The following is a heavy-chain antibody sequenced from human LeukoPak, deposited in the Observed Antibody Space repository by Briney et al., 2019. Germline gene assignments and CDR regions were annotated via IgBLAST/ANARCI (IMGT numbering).Heavy chain of an antibody. D-gene: IGHD4-23*01. CDR1: GFTFSSYA. V-gene: IGHV3-23*01. Sequence: HPGGSLRLSCAASGFTFSSYAMCWVRQAPGKGLEWVSVISGSGGNTYYADSVKGRFTISRDNSKNTLYLQMNSLRAEDTAVFYCAKELGGPRYYDYWGQGTLVTVSS. J-gene: IGHJ4*02. CDR3: AKELGGPRYYDY. CDR2: ISGSGGNT.